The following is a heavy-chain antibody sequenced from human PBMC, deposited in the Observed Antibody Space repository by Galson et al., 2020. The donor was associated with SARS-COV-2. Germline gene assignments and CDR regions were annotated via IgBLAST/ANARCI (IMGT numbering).Heavy chain of an antibody. CDR3: TRRDRAMVKDGYYYSGMDV. Sequence: KIGESLKISCKGSGYSFTNYWIVWVRQMPGKGLEWMGRVDPSDSQTNYSPSFQGHVSISADKSVSTAYLQWSSLKASDTAMYYCTRRDRAMVKDGYYYSGMDVWGQGTTVTVSS. J-gene: IGHJ6*02. V-gene: IGHV5-10-1*01. D-gene: IGHD5-18*01. CDR1: GYSFTNYW. CDR2: VDPSDSQT.